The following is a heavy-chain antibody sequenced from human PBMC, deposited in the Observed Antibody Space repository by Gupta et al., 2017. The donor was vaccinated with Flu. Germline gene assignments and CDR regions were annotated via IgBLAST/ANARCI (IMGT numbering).Heavy chain of an antibody. D-gene: IGHD3-16*02. CDR1: GGSISSGGYY. Sequence: QVQLQESGPGLVKPSQTLSLTCTVSGGSISSGGYYWRWIRQHPGKGLEWIGYIYYSGSTYYNPSLKSRVTISVETSKNQFSLKLSSVTAADTAVYYCAREMITFGGVIVSLRPNAFDIWGQGTMVTVSS. CDR3: AREMITFGGVIVSLRPNAFDI. J-gene: IGHJ3*02. CDR2: IYYSGST. V-gene: IGHV4-31*03.